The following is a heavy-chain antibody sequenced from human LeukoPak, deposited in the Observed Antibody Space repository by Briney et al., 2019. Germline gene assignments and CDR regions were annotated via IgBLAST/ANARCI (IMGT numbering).Heavy chain of an antibody. D-gene: IGHD5-12*01. CDR3: ARRYSGYDVWFDP. V-gene: IGHV5-51*01. Sequence: GESLKISCKGSGYSFTSYWIAWVRQMPGKGLEWMGIIYPGDSDTRYSPSFQGRVTISADKSISTAYLQWSSLKASDTAMYYCARRYSGYDVWFDPWGQGTLVTVSS. J-gene: IGHJ5*02. CDR2: IYPGDSDT. CDR1: GYSFTSYW.